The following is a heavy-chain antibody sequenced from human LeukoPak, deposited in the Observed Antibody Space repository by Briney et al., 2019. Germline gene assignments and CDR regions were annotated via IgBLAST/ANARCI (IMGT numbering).Heavy chain of an antibody. D-gene: IGHD2-15*01. J-gene: IGHJ5*02. CDR2: IYYGGIT. V-gene: IGHV4-39*07. CDR1: GGSIGSSSYY. CDR3: ARGVVAVLNWFDP. Sequence: SETLSLTCTVSGGSIGSSSYYWGWIRQPPGKGLEWMGSIYYGGITFYSPSLKSRVTISVDTSKNQFSLKLNSVTAADTAVYYCARGVVAVLNWFDPWGQGTLVTVSS.